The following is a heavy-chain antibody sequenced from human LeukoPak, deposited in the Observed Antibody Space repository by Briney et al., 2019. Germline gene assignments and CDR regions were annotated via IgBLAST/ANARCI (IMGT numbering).Heavy chain of an antibody. V-gene: IGHV3-74*01. CDR2: ISTDGTYT. CDR1: GFTFSTSW. J-gene: IGHJ4*02. Sequence: GGSLRLSCAASGFTFSTSWIHCVREAPGKGLVWVSRISTDGTYTSSANSVKGRFTTSRDNAKNTLYLQMSSLRAEDTAVYYCTRDLHVWGQGTLVTVSA. CDR3: TRDLHV.